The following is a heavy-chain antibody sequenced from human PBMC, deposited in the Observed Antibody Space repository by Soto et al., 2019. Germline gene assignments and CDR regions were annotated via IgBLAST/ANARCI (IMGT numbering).Heavy chain of an antibody. CDR3: ARGRDDDSSGYSFYGMDV. CDR2: ISAYNGNT. J-gene: IGHJ6*02. D-gene: IGHD3-22*01. V-gene: IGHV1-18*01. Sequence: QIHLVQSGAEVKKPGASVKVSCKASGYTFTNYGISWVRQAPGQGFEWMGWISAYNGNTKYTQKLQGRVTMTTDTSTSTVYMELRSLRSDDTAVYYCARGRDDDSSGYSFYGMDVWGQGTTVTVSS. CDR1: GYTFTNYG.